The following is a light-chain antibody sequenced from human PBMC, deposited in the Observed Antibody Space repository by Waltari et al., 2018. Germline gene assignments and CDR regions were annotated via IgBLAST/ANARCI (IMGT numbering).Light chain of an antibody. CDR1: KLEDKY. Sequence: SYELTQPPSVSVSPGQTASITCSGDKLEDKYVCWYQQKPGQSPVMVIYQATRRPSEIPERFSGSSSGNTATLTISGTQAVDEADYYCQAWDSRTYVVFGGGTKLTVL. V-gene: IGLV3-1*01. CDR2: QAT. J-gene: IGLJ2*01. CDR3: QAWDSRTYVV.